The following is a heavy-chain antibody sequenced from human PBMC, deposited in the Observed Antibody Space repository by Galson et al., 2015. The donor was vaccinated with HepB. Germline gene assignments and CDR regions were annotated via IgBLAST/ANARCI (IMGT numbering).Heavy chain of an antibody. Sequence: SLRLSCAASGFTVSSNYMSWVRQAPGKGLEWVSVIYSGGSTYYADSVKGRFTISRDNSKNTLYLQMNSLRAEDTAVYYCARSSLRDDAFDIWGQGTMVTVSS. CDR2: IYSGGST. J-gene: IGHJ3*02. V-gene: IGHV3-53*01. CDR3: ARSSLRDDAFDI. CDR1: GFTVSSNY.